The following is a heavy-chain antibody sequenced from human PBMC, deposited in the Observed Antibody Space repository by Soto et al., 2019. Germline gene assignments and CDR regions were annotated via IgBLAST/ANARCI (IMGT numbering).Heavy chain of an antibody. J-gene: IGHJ4*02. CDR2: IIPIFGTA. Sequence: SVKVSCKASGGTFSSYAISWVRQAPGQGLEWMGGIIPIFGTANYAQKLQGRVTMTTDTATSTAYMELRSLRSDDTAVYYCARDRLPLGELSPGEYWGQGTVVTVSS. V-gene: IGHV1-69*05. CDR1: GGTFSSYA. D-gene: IGHD3-16*02. CDR3: ARDRLPLGELSPGEY.